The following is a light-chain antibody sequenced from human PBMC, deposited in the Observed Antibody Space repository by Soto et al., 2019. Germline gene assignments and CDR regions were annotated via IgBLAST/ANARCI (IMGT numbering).Light chain of an antibody. CDR1: TGAVTNGHY. V-gene: IGLV7-46*01. J-gene: IGLJ1*01. Sequence: QAVVTQEPSLTVSPGGTVTLTCGSSTGAVTNGHYPYWFQQKPGQAPRTLIYDPTTRHSWTPARFSGSLLGGKAALTLSGAQPEDEAEYYCLLSYNGPYVFGTGTKVTVL. CDR2: DPT. CDR3: LLSYNGPYV.